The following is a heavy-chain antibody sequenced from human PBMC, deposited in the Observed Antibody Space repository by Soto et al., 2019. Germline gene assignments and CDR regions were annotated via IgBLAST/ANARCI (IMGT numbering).Heavy chain of an antibody. V-gene: IGHV3-23*01. CDR2: ISGSGGST. D-gene: IGHD1-26*01. J-gene: IGHJ6*02. CDR1: GFTFSSYA. Sequence: QPGGSLRLSCAASGFTFSSYAMSWVRQAPGKGLEWVSAISGSGGSTYYADSVKGRFTISRDNSKNTLYLQMNSLRAEDTAVYYCAKDRQKGSYHYYGMDVWGQGTTVTVSS. CDR3: AKDRQKGSYHYYGMDV.